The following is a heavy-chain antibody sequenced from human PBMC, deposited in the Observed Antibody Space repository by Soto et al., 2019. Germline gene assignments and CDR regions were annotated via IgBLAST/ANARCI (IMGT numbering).Heavy chain of an antibody. CDR2: IYWDDDK. CDR1: GFSLSTSGVG. Sequence: QITLKESGPTLVKPTQTLTLTCTFSGFSLSTSGVGVGWIRQTPRKALECLALIYWDDDKRYSPSLKSRLTITKDTSRNQVVLTLTNMDPVDTGTYYCAHTYVYSPKSDAFDIWGQGTMVTVSS. D-gene: IGHD1-26*01. J-gene: IGHJ3*02. CDR3: AHTYVYSPKSDAFDI. V-gene: IGHV2-5*02.